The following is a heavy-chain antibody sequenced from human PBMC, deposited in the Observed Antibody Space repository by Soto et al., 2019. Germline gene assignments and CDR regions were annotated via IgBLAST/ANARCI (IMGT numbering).Heavy chain of an antibody. D-gene: IGHD1-26*01. V-gene: IGHV1-69*06. Sequence: SVKVSCKASGGTFSIYGASWVRQAPGQGPEWMGGTIPIFGTSNYAQKFQGRVTINADKSTNTAYMELSSLRSEDTAVYYCARPYMSSFAFDIWGQGTTVTVSS. CDR1: GGTFSIYG. CDR2: TIPIFGTS. CDR3: ARPYMSSFAFDI. J-gene: IGHJ3*02.